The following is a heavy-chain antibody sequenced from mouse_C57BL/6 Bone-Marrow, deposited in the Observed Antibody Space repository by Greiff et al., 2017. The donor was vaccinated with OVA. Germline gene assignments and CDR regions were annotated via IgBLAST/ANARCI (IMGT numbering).Heavy chain of an antibody. J-gene: IGHJ2*01. V-gene: IGHV5-12*01. CDR1: GFTFSDYY. CDR3: ARSQGYYDVFYYFDY. Sequence: EVQRVESGGGLVQPGGSLKLSCAASGFTFSDYYMYWVRQTPEKRLEWVAYISNGGGSTYYPDTVKGRFTISRDNAKNTLYLQMSRLKSEDTAMYYCARSQGYYDVFYYFDYWGQGTTLTVSS. CDR2: ISNGGGST. D-gene: IGHD2-3*01.